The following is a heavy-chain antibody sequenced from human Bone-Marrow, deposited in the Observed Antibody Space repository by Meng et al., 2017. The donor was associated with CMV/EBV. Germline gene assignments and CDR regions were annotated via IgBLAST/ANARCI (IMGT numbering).Heavy chain of an antibody. D-gene: IGHD3-9*01. V-gene: IGHV1-69*05. CDR2: IIPIFGTA. CDR1: GGTFSSYA. CDR3: AYGVLTGYYSGYYYGLDV. J-gene: IGHJ6*02. Sequence: SVKVSCKASGGTFSSYAISWVRQAPGQGLEWMGGIIPIFGTANYAQKFQGRVTITTDESTSTAYMEVSSLRSEDTSLYYCAYGVLTGYYSGYYYGLDVWGQGNTVTVSS.